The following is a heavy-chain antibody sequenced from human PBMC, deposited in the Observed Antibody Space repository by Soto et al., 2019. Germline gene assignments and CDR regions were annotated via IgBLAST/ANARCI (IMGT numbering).Heavy chain of an antibody. V-gene: IGHV3-9*01. J-gene: IGHJ4*02. CDR3: AKDGYCSGGSCYRYFDY. Sequence: GGSLRLSCAASGFTFDDYAMHWVRQAPGKGLEWVSGISWNSGSIGYADSVKGRFTISRDNAKNSLYLQMNSLRAEDTALYYCAKDGYCSGGSCYRYFDYWGQGTLVTVSS. CDR2: ISWNSGSI. D-gene: IGHD2-15*01. CDR1: GFTFDDYA.